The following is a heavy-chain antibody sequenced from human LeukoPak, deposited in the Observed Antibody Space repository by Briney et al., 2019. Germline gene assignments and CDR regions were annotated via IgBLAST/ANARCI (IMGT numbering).Heavy chain of an antibody. CDR1: GYTFTGYY. J-gene: IGHJ6*03. CDR3: TAAMGYYYYYMDV. Sequence: ASVKVSCKASGYTFTGYYMHWVRQAPGQGLEWMGWINPNSGGTNYAQKFQGRVTMTRDTSISTAYMELSRLRSDDTAVYYCTAAMGYYYYYMDVWGKGTTVTISS. V-gene: IGHV1-2*02. D-gene: IGHD2-2*01. CDR2: INPNSGGT.